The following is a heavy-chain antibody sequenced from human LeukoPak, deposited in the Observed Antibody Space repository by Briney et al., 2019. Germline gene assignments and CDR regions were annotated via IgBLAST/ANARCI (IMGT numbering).Heavy chain of an antibody. V-gene: IGHV3-23*01. D-gene: IGHD3-22*01. CDR1: GFTFTSYA. CDR2: ISGSGGST. J-gene: IGHJ1*01. Sequence: GESLRLSCAASGFTFTSYAMSWVRQAPGKGLECVSAISGSGGSTHYADSVKGRFTISRDNSKNTLYLQMNSLRVEDTAVYYCANLGSSGYYRLQAEYFQHWGQGTLVTVSS. CDR3: ANLGSSGYYRLQAEYFQH.